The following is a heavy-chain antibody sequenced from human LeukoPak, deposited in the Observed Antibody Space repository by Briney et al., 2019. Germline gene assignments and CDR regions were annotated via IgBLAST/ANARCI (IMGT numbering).Heavy chain of an antibody. CDR2: INHSGST. D-gene: IGHD3-3*01. J-gene: IGHJ4*02. CDR3: ARGAPITIFGVGFDY. V-gene: IGHV4-39*07. CDR1: GGSISSSSYY. Sequence: PSETLSLTCTVSGGSISSSSYYWGWIRQPPGKGLEWIGEINHSGSTNYNPSLKSRVTISVDTSKNQFSLKLSSVTAADTAVYYCARGAPITIFGVGFDYWGQGTLVTVSS.